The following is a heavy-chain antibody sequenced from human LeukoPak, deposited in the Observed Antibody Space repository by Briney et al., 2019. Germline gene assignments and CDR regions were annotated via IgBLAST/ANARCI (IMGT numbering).Heavy chain of an antibody. CDR2: IYYSGNT. V-gene: IGHV4-39*07. CDR1: GGSISSSTYY. CDR3: ARAYYSYMDV. J-gene: IGHJ6*03. Sequence: SETLSLTCTVSGGSISSSTYYWGWIRQPPGKGLEWIGNIYYSGNTYYNPSLESRVTISVDTSKNQFSLKLSSVTAADTAVYYCARAYYSYMDVWGKGTTVTVSS.